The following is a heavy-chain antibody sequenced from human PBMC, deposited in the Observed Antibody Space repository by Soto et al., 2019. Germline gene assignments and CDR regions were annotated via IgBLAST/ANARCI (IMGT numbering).Heavy chain of an antibody. V-gene: IGHV4-39*01. CDR2: IYYSGST. D-gene: IGHD3-10*01. Sequence: QLQLQESGPGLVKPSETLSLTCTVSGGSISSSSYYWGWIRQPPGKGLEWIGSIYYSGSTYYNPSLKSRVTISVDTSKNQFSLKLSSVTAADTAVYYCARQIRRGSGSYYPPRNDYWGQGTLVTVSS. CDR1: GGSISSSSYY. CDR3: ARQIRRGSGSYYPPRNDY. J-gene: IGHJ4*02.